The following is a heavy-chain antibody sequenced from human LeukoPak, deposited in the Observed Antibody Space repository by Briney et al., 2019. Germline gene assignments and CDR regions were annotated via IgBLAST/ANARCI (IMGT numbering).Heavy chain of an antibody. CDR2: INSDGSST. Sequence: GGSLRLSCAASGFTFSSYWMHWVRHAPGKGLVWVSRINSDGSSTSYADSVKGRFTISTDNAKNSLYLQMNSLRAEDTAVYYCASQEAGIAAEYFQHWGQGTLVTVSS. CDR3: ASQEAGIAAEYFQH. D-gene: IGHD6-13*01. CDR1: GFTFSSYW. V-gene: IGHV3-74*01. J-gene: IGHJ1*01.